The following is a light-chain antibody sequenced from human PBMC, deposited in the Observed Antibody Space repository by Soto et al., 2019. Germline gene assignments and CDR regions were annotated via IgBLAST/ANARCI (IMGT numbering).Light chain of an antibody. V-gene: IGKV3-15*01. Sequence: QSPATLYVHAENIATLSRRASQSVSDKSAWYQQKPGQAPRLLIFGASTRATGIPARFSGSGSETEFTLTISCLQSEDFAVYCCAQYKCWLYSFGEG. CDR1: QSVSDK. CDR2: GAS. CDR3: AQYKCWLYS. J-gene: IGKJ2*03.